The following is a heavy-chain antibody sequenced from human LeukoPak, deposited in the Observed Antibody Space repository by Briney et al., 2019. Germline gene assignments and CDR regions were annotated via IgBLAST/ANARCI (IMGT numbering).Heavy chain of an antibody. V-gene: IGHV3-21*01. D-gene: IGHD6-13*01. CDR3: ARDFVEVAAAFDY. Sequence: GGSLRLSCAASGFTFSSYSMNWVRQAPGKGLEWVSSIGSSSSYIYYADSVKGRFTISRDNAKNSLYLQMNSLRAEDTAVYYCARDFVEVAAAFDYWGQGTLVTVSS. CDR2: IGSSSSYI. J-gene: IGHJ4*02. CDR1: GFTFSSYS.